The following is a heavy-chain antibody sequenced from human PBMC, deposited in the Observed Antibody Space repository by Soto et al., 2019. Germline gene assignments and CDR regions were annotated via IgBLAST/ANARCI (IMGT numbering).Heavy chain of an antibody. CDR1: GFTFSSYG. D-gene: IGHD6-6*01. V-gene: IGHV3-30*18. Sequence: QVQLVESGGGVVQPGRSLRLSCAASGFTFSSYGMHWVRQAPGKGLEWVAVISYDGSNKYYADSVKGRFTISKDNSKNTLYLQMNSLIAEDKAVYYCSKDRQLYVYGMDVWGQGTTVTVSS. CDR2: ISYDGSNK. J-gene: IGHJ6*02. CDR3: SKDRQLYVYGMDV.